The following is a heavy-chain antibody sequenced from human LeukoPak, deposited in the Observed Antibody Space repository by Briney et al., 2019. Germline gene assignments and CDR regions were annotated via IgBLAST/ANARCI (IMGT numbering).Heavy chain of an antibody. Sequence: SETLSLTCTVSGGSISNSSYYWSWIRQPPGKGLEWIGYIYYSGSTNYNPSLKSRVTISVDTSKKQFSLKLSSVTAADTAVYYCAGGEYSSSWTSMDVWGQGTTVTVSS. J-gene: IGHJ6*02. D-gene: IGHD6-13*01. CDR3: AGGEYSSSWTSMDV. V-gene: IGHV4-61*05. CDR1: GGSISNSSYY. CDR2: IYYSGST.